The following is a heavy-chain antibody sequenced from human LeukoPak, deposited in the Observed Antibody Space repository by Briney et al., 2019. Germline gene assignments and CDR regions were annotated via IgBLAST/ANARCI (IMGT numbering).Heavy chain of an antibody. D-gene: IGHD5-18*01. J-gene: IGHJ4*02. V-gene: IGHV4-59*01. CDR3: ARENDRYGRIDY. Sequence: PSETLSLTCTVFGGSISNYYWSWVRQPPGKGLEWIGYVSDRGSTDYDPSLKSRVIISMDTSKNQFSLRLRSVTAADAAVYYCARENDRYGRIDYWGQGTLVTVSS. CDR2: VSDRGST. CDR1: GGSISNYY.